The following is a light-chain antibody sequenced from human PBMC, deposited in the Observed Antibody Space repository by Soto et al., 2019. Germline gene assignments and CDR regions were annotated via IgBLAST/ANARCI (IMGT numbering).Light chain of an antibody. CDR3: LQHNTYPLS. J-gene: IGKJ4*01. V-gene: IGKV1-17*03. CDR1: RDISSS. Sequence: DLQMTQSPSAMSASVGDRVTITCRASRDISSSLAWFQQRPGKVPKRLIYAASTLDSGVPSRFSGGGSGTEFTLTISSLQPEDFATYYCLQHNTYPLSFGGGTKVEMK. CDR2: AAS.